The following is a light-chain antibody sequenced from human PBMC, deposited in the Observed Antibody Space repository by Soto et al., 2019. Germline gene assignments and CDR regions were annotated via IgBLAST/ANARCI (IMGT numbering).Light chain of an antibody. J-gene: IGKJ1*01. V-gene: IGKV3-15*01. Sequence: EIVMTQSPATLSVSPGERATLSRRASQSVSSDLAWYQQKPGQAPSLLIFGASTRATGIPARFTGSRSGTEFTLTITSLQSEDFAVYYCQQYNTWPRTFGQGTKVDIK. CDR1: QSVSSD. CDR3: QQYNTWPRT. CDR2: GAS.